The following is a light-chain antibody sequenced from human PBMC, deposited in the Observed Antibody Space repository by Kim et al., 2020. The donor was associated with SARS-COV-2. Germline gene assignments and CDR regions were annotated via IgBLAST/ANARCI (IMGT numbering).Light chain of an antibody. Sequence: PGERATLSCRASQSVSSYLAWYQQKPGQAPRLLIYDASNRATGIPARFSGSGSGTDFTLTISSLEPEDFAVYYCQQRSNWPPALTFGGGTKVDIK. CDR2: DAS. CDR3: QQRSNWPPALT. CDR1: QSVSSY. J-gene: IGKJ4*01. V-gene: IGKV3-11*01.